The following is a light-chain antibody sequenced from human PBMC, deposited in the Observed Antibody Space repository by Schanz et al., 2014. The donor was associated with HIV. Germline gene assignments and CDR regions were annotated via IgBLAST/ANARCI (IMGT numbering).Light chain of an antibody. Sequence: QSVLTQPASVSGSPGQSITISCTGTSSDIGAYNYVSWYQQHPGKAPKLIISDVSNRPSGVSNRFSGSKSDTSASLAITGLQAEDEADYYCQSYDSSLSGSVFGGGTKLTVL. CDR2: DVS. CDR1: SSDIGAYNY. J-gene: IGLJ3*02. CDR3: QSYDSSLSGSV. V-gene: IGLV2-14*03.